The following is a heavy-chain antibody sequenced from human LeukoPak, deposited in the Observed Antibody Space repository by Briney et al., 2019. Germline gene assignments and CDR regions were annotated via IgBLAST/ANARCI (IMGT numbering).Heavy chain of an antibody. Sequence: GGSLRLSCAASGFTFRSYSMNWVRQAPGKGLEWVSSISSSSSYIYYADSVKGRFTISRDNAKNSLYLQMNSLRAEDTAVYYCARQDIVVVVAAYDYWGQGTLVTVSS. V-gene: IGHV3-21*01. CDR1: GFTFRSYS. CDR2: ISSSSSYI. D-gene: IGHD2-15*01. CDR3: ARQDIVVVVAAYDY. J-gene: IGHJ4*02.